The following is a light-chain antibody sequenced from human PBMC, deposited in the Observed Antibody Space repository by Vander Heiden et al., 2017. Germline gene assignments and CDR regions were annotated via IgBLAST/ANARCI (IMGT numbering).Light chain of an antibody. CDR3: QQDGSSPLYT. CDR1: QRVSSSY. Sequence: EIALTQTPCTLSLSPWEKATLSCRASQRVSSSYLAWYKQKSFQVPRLLIYGASSRDTGIPDRFSGSGYRTDFTLTISIREPEDFAVYYCQQDGSSPLYTFGQGTKVEIK. J-gene: IGKJ2*01. V-gene: IGKV3-20*01. CDR2: GAS.